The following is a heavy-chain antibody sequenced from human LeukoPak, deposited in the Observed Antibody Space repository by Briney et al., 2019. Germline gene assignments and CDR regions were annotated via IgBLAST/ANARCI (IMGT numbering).Heavy chain of an antibody. CDR3: ARLTGTTWSGY. CDR1: GYSFSSYW. D-gene: IGHD1-1*01. V-gene: IGHV5-51*01. J-gene: IGHJ4*02. CDR2: IYPGDSDT. Sequence: GESLKISCVGSGYSFSSYWIGLGRQMPGKGLEWMGIIYPGDSDTKYSPSLQGQVTISADKSISTAYLQWSSLKASDAAMYYCARLTGTTWSGYWGQGTLVTVSS.